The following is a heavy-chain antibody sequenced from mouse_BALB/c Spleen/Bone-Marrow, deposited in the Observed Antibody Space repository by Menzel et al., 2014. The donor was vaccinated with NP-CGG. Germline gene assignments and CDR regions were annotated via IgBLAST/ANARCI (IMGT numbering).Heavy chain of an antibody. V-gene: IGHV1S81*02. CDR2: INPSNGRT. CDR3: AREPFHC. CDR1: GYTFTSYW. Sequence: LQLQQSGAELVKPGASVKLSCKASGYTFTSYWTHWVKQRPGQGLEWIGEINPSNGRTNYNEKFKSKATLTVDKSSSTAHMHLNSLTSEDSAVYYCAREPFHCWGQGTTLTVSS. J-gene: IGHJ2*01.